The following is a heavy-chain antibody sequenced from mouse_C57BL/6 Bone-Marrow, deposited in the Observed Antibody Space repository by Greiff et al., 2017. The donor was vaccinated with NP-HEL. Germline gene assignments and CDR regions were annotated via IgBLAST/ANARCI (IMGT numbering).Heavy chain of an antibody. J-gene: IGHJ3*01. CDR1: GYTFTSYW. V-gene: IGHV1-52*01. D-gene: IGHD1-1*01. CDR3: ARNGYYYGSPLAY. CDR2: IDPSDSET. Sequence: QVQLQQPGAELVRPGSSVKLSCKASGYTFTSYWMHWVKQRPIPGLEWIGNIDPSDSETHYNQTFKDKATLTVDKSSSTAYVQLSSLTSEDSAVYYCARNGYYYGSPLAYWGQGTLVTVSA.